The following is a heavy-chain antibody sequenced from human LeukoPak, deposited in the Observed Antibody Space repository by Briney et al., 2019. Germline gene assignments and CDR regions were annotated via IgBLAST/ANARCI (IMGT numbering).Heavy chain of an antibody. Sequence: GGSLRLSCAASGFTFSTYAMSWVRQAPGKGLEWVSVIYSGGSTYYADSVKGRFTISRDNSKNTLYLQMNSLRAEDTAVYYCARGGDDYGDYYLDYWGQGTLVTVSS. CDR3: ARGGDDYGDYYLDY. D-gene: IGHD4-17*01. J-gene: IGHJ4*02. CDR2: IYSGGST. V-gene: IGHV3-53*01. CDR1: GFTFSTYA.